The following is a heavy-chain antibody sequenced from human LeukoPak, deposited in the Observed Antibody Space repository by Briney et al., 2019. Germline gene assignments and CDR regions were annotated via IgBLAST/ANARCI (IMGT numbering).Heavy chain of an antibody. V-gene: IGHV3-33*01. J-gene: IGHJ4*02. CDR3: ARARNNYDSSGFSALDY. CDR2: LWYDGTNK. D-gene: IGHD3-22*01. Sequence: GRSLRLSCAASEFSFSSYGMHWVRRAPGKGLRWVGSLWYDGTNKYHADSVKGRFTISRDNSQSTLYLQMNSLRAEDTAVYYCARARNNYDSSGFSALDYWGQGTLVTVSS. CDR1: EFSFSSYG.